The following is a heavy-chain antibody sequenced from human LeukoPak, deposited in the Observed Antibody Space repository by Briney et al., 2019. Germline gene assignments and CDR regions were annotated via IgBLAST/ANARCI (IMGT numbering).Heavy chain of an antibody. CDR3: ARAVAGHLDY. D-gene: IGHD6-19*01. J-gene: IGHJ4*02. CDR1: GYTFTGYY. V-gene: IGHV1-2*02. Sequence: ASVKVSCKASGYTFTGYYIHWVRQAPRQGLEWMGWINLDSGGTKYAQKFQGRVSMTGDTSITTAYMEVSRLRSDDTAVYYCARAVAGHLDYWGQGTLVTVSS. CDR2: INLDSGGT.